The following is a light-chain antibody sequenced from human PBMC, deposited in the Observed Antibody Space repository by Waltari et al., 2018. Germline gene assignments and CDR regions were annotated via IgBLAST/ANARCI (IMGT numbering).Light chain of an antibody. V-gene: IGKV3-15*01. CDR1: QSVSSN. CDR3: QQYNNWRTWT. J-gene: IGKJ1*01. CDR2: GAS. Sequence: EIVMTQSPATLSVSPGERATLSCRASQSVSSNLAWYQQKPGQAPRLLIYGASTRATGIPARFSGSGSGTEFTLTISSPQSEDFAVYYCQQYNNWRTWTFGQGTKVEIK.